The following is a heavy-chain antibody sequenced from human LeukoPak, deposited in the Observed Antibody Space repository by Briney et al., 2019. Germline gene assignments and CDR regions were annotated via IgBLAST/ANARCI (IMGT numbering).Heavy chain of an antibody. CDR1: GGSFSGYY. J-gene: IGHJ3*02. CDR2: IYYSGST. CDR3: ARAVIGVRGVILSLYDAFDI. V-gene: IGHV4-30-4*08. Sequence: SETLSLTCAVYGGSFSGYYWSWIRQPPGKGLEWIGYIYYSGSTYYNPSLKSRVTISVDTSKNQFSLKLSSVTAADTAVYYCARAVIGVRGVILSLYDAFDIWGQGTMVTVSS. D-gene: IGHD3-10*01.